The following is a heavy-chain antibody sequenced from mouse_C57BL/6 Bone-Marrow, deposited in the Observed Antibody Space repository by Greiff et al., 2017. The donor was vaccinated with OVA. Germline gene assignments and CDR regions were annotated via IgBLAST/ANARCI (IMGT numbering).Heavy chain of an antibody. D-gene: IGHD3-3*01. CDR1: GFTFSNYW. V-gene: IGHV6-3*01. J-gene: IGHJ4*01. Sequence: VQLKESGGGLVQPGGSMKLSCVASGFTFSNYWMNWVRQSPEKGLEWVAQIRLKSDNYATHYAESVKGRFTISRDDSKSSVYLQMNNLRAEDTGIYYCTEGWDRAMDYWGQGTSVTVSS. CDR2: IRLKSDNYAT. CDR3: TEGWDRAMDY.